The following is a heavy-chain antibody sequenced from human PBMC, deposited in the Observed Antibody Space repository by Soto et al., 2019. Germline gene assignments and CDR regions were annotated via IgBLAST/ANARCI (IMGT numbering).Heavy chain of an antibody. CDR1: GGSISSYY. D-gene: IGHD1-7*01. Sequence: SETLSLTCTVSGGSISSYYWSWIRQPPGKGLEWIGYIYYSGSTNYNPSLKSRVTISVDTSKNQFSLKLSSVTAADTAVYYCARGGYIWNYGPSEFDNWGQRTLLTVSS. J-gene: IGHJ4*01. V-gene: IGHV4-59*01. CDR2: IYYSGST. CDR3: ARGGYIWNYGPSEFDN.